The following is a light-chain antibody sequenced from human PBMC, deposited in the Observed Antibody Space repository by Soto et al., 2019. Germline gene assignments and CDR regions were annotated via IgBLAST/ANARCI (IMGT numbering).Light chain of an antibody. V-gene: IGLV1-40*01. CDR1: SSNIGAGYD. CDR3: SSFTSTSTYVL. J-gene: IGLJ2*01. CDR2: GNR. Sequence: QTVVTQPPSVSGAPGQRVTISCTGSSSNIGAGYDVHWYQQLPGTAPKLLIYGNRNRPSGVPDRFSGSKSGTSASLTITGLQAEDEADYYCSSFTSTSTYVLFGGGTKLTVL.